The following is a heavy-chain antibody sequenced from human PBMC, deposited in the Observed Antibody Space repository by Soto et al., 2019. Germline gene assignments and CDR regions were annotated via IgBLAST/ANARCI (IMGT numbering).Heavy chain of an antibody. CDR1: GGSISSYY. Sequence: PSETLSLTCTVSGGSISSYYWSWIRQPPGKGLEWIGYIYYSGSTNYNPSLKSRVTISVDTSKNQFSLKLSSVTAADTAVYYCARIVVVPAATHYYYYYMDVWGKGTTVTSP. CDR3: ARIVVVPAATHYYYYYMDV. CDR2: IYYSGST. J-gene: IGHJ6*03. V-gene: IGHV4-59*01. D-gene: IGHD2-2*01.